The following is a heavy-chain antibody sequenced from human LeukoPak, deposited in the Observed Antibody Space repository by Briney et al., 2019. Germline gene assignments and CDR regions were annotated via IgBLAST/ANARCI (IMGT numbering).Heavy chain of an antibody. CDR2: IYYSGST. D-gene: IGHD3-22*01. V-gene: IGHV4-59*01. Sequence: SETLSLTCTVSGGSISRDYWSWIRQPPGKGLEWMGYIYYSGSTNYNPSLKSRVTISVDASKNQFSLKLSSVTAADTAVYYCARVWYYYDSSDSDDAFDIWGQGTMVTVSS. J-gene: IGHJ3*02. CDR1: GGSISRDY. CDR3: ARVWYYYDSSDSDDAFDI.